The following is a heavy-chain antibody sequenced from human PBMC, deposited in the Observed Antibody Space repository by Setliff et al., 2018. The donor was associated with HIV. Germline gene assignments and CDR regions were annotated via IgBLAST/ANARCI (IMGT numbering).Heavy chain of an antibody. D-gene: IGHD3-10*01. CDR1: GGSFSAYY. J-gene: IGHJ4*02. CDR2: IYHSGST. V-gene: IGHV4-34*01. Sequence: SETLSLTCAVYGGSFSAYYWSWIRQPPGKGLEWIRGIYHSGSTYYNPSLKSRVTISLDTSKNQFSLKMSSVTAADTAVYYCATLNRVRGANDWGQGTLVTVSS. CDR3: ATLNRVRGAND.